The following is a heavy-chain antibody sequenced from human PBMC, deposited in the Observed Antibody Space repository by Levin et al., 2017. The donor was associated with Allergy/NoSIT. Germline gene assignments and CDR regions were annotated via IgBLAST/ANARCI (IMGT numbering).Heavy chain of an antibody. J-gene: IGHJ4*02. CDR2: IYSSGNT. CDR1: GGSISSYY. V-gene: IGHV4-59*08. CDR3: ARGGPSWDYFDY. D-gene: IGHD3-16*01. Sequence: KPSETLSLTCTVSGGSISSYYWSWIRQPPGKGLEWIGYIYSSGNTNYNPSLKSRVTMSVDTSKNQFSLKLTSVTAADTAVYYCARGGPSWDYFDYWGQGALVTVSS.